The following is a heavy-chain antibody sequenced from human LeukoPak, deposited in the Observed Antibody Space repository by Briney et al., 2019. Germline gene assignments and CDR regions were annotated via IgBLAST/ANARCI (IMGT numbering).Heavy chain of an antibody. Sequence: SETLSLTCAVYGGSFSGYYWSWIRQPPGKGLEWIGEINHSGSTNYNPSLKSRVTISVDTSKNQFSLKLSSVTAADTAVYYCAMATIYYYYGMDVWGQGTTVTVTS. CDR1: GGSFSGYY. CDR2: INHSGST. V-gene: IGHV4-34*01. CDR3: AMATIYYYYGMDV. D-gene: IGHD5-24*01. J-gene: IGHJ6*02.